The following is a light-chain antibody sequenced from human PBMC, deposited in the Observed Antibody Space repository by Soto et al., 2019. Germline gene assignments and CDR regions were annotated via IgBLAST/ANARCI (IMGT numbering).Light chain of an antibody. V-gene: IGLV8-61*01. CDR1: SGSVSTRYY. CDR2: STS. J-gene: IGLJ3*02. CDR3: VLYMGSGIWV. Sequence: QTVVTQEPSFSVSPGGTVTLTCGVSSGSVSTRYYPSWDQQTPGQAPRTLIYSTSTRSSGVPDRFAGSIVGNKAALTISGAQADDESDYYCVLYMGSGIWVFGGGTKLTVL.